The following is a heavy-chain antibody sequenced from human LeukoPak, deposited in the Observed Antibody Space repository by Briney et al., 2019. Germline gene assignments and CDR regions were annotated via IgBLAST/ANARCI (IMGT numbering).Heavy chain of an antibody. Sequence: PGGSLRLSCAASGFTFSSYGMHWVRQAPGKGLEGVTVISFDGHTNYADSVKGRFTISRDNSKNTLYLQMNGLRDEDTAVYYCAKERGSTTHFDYWGQGTLVTVSS. CDR3: AKERGSTTHFDY. V-gene: IGHV3-30*18. CDR1: GFTFSSYG. D-gene: IGHD2-2*01. CDR2: ISFDGHT. J-gene: IGHJ4*02.